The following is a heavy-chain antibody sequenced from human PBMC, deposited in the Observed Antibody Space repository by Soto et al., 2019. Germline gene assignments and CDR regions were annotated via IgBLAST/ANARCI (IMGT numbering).Heavy chain of an antibody. D-gene: IGHD6-19*01. CDR3: ARAGGLGAVAADY. Sequence: QLQLQESGSGLVKPSQTLSLTCAVSGGSISSGGYSWSWIRQPPGKGLEWIGYIYHSGSTYYNPSTISRVTISVDRSKNQSSLKLSPVTAADTAVYYCARAGGLGAVAADYWGQGTLVTVSS. V-gene: IGHV4-30-2*01. CDR1: GGSISSGGYS. CDR2: IYHSGST. J-gene: IGHJ4*02.